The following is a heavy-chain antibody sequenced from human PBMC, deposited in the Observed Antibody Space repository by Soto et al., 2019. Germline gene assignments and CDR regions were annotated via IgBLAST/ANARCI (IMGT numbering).Heavy chain of an antibody. V-gene: IGHV4-31*03. J-gene: IGHJ5*02. CDR1: GGSISSGGYY. Sequence: QVQLQESGPGLVKPSQTLSLTCTVSGGSISSGGYYWSWIRQHPGKGLEWIGYIYYSGSTYYNPSLKSRVTISVDTSKNQFPLKLSSVTAADTAVYYCARGYSSSWSSFTWFDPWGQGTLVTVSS. CDR3: ARGYSSSWSSFTWFDP. CDR2: IYYSGST. D-gene: IGHD6-13*01.